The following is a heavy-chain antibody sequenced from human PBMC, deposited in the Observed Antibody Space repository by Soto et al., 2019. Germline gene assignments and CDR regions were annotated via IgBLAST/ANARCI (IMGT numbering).Heavy chain of an antibody. D-gene: IGHD6-19*01. J-gene: IGHJ3*02. CDR3: ARSSSGPPPDAFDI. CDR2: ISAYNGNT. V-gene: IGHV1-18*01. CDR1: DYTFTNYG. Sequence: QVQLVQSGAEVKKPGASVKVSCKASDYTFTNYGISWVRQAPGQGLEWMGWISAYNGNTDYAQKLQGRVTMTTDTSTSTAYMELRSLRSDDTAVYYCARSSSGPPPDAFDIWGQGTMVTVSS.